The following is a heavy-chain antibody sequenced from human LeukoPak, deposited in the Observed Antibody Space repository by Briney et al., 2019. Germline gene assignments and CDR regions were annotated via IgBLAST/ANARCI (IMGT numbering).Heavy chain of an antibody. V-gene: IGHV3-23*01. Sequence: AGGSLRLSCAASGFTFSNHAMSWVRQAPGKGLQWVSAISGGGVAIYYADSVKGRFTISRDNSKNTLYLQMNSLRAEDTAAYYCAKDGFDYYDSSGYYYFNYWGQGTLVTVSS. CDR3: AKDGFDYYDSSGYYYFNY. CDR1: GFTFSNHA. D-gene: IGHD3-22*01. CDR2: ISGGGVAI. J-gene: IGHJ4*02.